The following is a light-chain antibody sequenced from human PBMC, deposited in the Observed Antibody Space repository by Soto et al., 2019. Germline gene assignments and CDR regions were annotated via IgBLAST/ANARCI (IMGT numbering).Light chain of an antibody. CDR2: DNN. J-gene: IGLJ3*02. Sequence: QSVLTQPPSVSAAPGQTVTISCSGSSSNIENNYVSWYQQLPGTAPKLLIYDNNKRPSGIPDRFSGSKSGTSATLAITGLQTGDEADYYCGTWDSSLSANWVFGGGTKLTVL. CDR3: GTWDSSLSANWV. V-gene: IGLV1-51*01. CDR1: SSNIENNY.